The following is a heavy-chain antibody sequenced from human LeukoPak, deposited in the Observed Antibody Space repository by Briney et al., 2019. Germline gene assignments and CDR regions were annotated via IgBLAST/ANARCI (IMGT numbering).Heavy chain of an antibody. CDR3: ARDYIQHYDFWSGPPYNWFDP. Sequence: ASVKVSCKVSGYTLTELSMHWVRQAPGKGLEWMGGFDPEDGETIYAQKLQGRVTMTTDTSTSTAYMELRSLRSDDTAVYYCARDYIQHYDFWSGPPYNWFDPWGQGTLVTVSS. J-gene: IGHJ5*02. CDR1: GYTLTELS. V-gene: IGHV1-24*01. CDR2: FDPEDGET. D-gene: IGHD3-3*01.